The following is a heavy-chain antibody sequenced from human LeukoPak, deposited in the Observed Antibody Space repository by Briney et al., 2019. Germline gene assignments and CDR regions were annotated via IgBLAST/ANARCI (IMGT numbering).Heavy chain of an antibody. CDR3: ARTYWAHDAFDI. CDR2: VYHAGSN. Sequence: SETLSLTCSVSGYSVSSDYYWGWIRQPPGKGLEWIGTVYHAGSNYNNPSLESRLTISMDTSKNQYSLKLTSMTVADTAVYYCARTYWAHDAFDIWGQGIMVTVSS. D-gene: IGHD2-8*02. CDR1: GYSVSSDYY. J-gene: IGHJ3*02. V-gene: IGHV4-38-2*01.